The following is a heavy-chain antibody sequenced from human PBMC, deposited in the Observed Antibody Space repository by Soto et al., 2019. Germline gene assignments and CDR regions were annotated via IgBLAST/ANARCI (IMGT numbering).Heavy chain of an antibody. D-gene: IGHD5-12*01. Sequence: PGGSLSLSCAASGFSFSIYGMHWVRQAPGKGLEWVALISHDSSIKYYGESAKGRFTISRDNSKNTLSLQMNSLRVEDTAVYYCAKSRIVATINFVYYGMDVWGQGTTVTVSS. CDR1: GFSFSIYG. J-gene: IGHJ6*02. CDR3: AKSRIVATINFVYYGMDV. CDR2: ISHDSSIK. V-gene: IGHV3-30*18.